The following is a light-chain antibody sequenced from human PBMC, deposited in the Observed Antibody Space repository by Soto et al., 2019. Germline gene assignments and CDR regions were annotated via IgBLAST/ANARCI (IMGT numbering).Light chain of an antibody. V-gene: IGLV2-14*01. J-gene: IGLJ2*01. Sequence: QSALTQPASVSGSPGQSITISCTGTSSDVGGYNYVSWYQKHPGKAPKLMIYDVSNRPSGVSNRFSGSKSGNTASLTISGLQAEDEADYYCSSYTSSREVFGGGTKVTVL. CDR3: SSYTSSREV. CDR1: SSDVGGYNY. CDR2: DVS.